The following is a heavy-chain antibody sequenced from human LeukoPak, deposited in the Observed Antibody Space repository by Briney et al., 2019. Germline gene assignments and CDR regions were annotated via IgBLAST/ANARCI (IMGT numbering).Heavy chain of an antibody. Sequence: SQTLSLTCTVSGGSISSGDYYWSWIRQPPGKGLEWIGYIYYSGRTYYNPSLKSRVTISVDTSKNQFSLKLSSVTAADTAVYYCASTNYGSGSYYIIPPFDYWGQGTLVTVSS. J-gene: IGHJ4*02. CDR2: IYYSGRT. CDR1: GGSISSGDYY. CDR3: ASTNYGSGSYYIIPPFDY. D-gene: IGHD3-10*01. V-gene: IGHV4-30-4*01.